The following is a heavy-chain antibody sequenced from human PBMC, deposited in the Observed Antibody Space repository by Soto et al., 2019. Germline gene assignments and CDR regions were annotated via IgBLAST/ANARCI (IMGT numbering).Heavy chain of an antibody. CDR1: GYTFTSYG. CDR2: ISAYNGNT. CDR3: ARDRPVTTVTDYGMDV. Sequence: QVQLVQSGAEVKKPGASVKVSCKASGYTFTSYGISWVRQAPGQGLEWMGWISAYNGNTNYAQKIQGRVTMTTDTTTSTAYMELRSLRSDDTAVYYCARDRPVTTVTDYGMDVWGQGTTVTVSS. D-gene: IGHD4-17*01. V-gene: IGHV1-18*01. J-gene: IGHJ6*02.